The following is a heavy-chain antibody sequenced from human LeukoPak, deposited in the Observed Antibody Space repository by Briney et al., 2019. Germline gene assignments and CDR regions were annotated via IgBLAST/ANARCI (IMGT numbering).Heavy chain of an antibody. V-gene: IGHV1-2*02. D-gene: IGHD4-17*01. CDR3: ARVVTGDYGGSDACDI. CDR2: INPNSGGT. J-gene: IGHJ3*02. Sequence: ASVKVSCKASGYTFTGYYMHWVRQAPGQGLEWMGWINPNSGGTNYAQKFQGRVTMTRDTSISTAYMELSRLRSDDTAVYYCARVVTGDYGGSDACDIWGQGTMVTVSS. CDR1: GYTFTGYY.